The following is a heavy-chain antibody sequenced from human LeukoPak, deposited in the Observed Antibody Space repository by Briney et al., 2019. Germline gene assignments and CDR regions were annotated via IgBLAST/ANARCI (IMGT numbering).Heavy chain of an antibody. CDR2: INHSGST. J-gene: IGHJ4*01. CDR3: ARGGYDSSGYYGY. Sequence: SSETLSLTCAVYGGSFSGYYWSWIRQPPGKGLEWIGEINHSGSTNYNPSLKSRVTISVDTSKNQFSLKLSSVTAADTAVYYCARGGYDSSGYYGYWGQEPWSPSPQ. CDR1: GGSFSGYY. D-gene: IGHD3-22*01. V-gene: IGHV4-34*01.